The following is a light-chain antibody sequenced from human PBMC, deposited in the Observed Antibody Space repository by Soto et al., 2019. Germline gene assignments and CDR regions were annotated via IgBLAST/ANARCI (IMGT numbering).Light chain of an antibody. CDR2: DVS. J-gene: IGLJ1*01. CDR3: SLDAGSSIYV. V-gene: IGLV2-23*02. CDR1: VGFYGL. Sequence: QSALTQPASVSGSPGQSITMSCTDVGFYGLVSWYQQHPGKVPKLMIYDVSKRPSGVSERFSGSKSGNTAYLTISALQADDEADYYCSLDAGSSIYVFGTGTRSPS.